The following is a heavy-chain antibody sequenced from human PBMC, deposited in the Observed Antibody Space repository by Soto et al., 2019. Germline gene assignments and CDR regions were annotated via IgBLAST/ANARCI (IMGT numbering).Heavy chain of an antibody. Sequence: EVQLLESGGGLVQPGESLRLSCAASGFTFSSYAMSWVRQAPGKGLEWVSVISGSDDSTYYADSVKGRFTISRDNSKNTLYLQMNSLRAEDTAVYYCAQRSSSSTLDYWAQGTLVTVSS. CDR1: GFTFSSYA. CDR2: ISGSDDST. J-gene: IGHJ4*02. CDR3: AQRSSSSTLDY. D-gene: IGHD6-6*01. V-gene: IGHV3-23*01.